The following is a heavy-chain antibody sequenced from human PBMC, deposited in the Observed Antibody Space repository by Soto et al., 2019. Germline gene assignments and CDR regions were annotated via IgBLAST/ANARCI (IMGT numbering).Heavy chain of an antibody. CDR2: IWYDGSNK. CDR3: ARDKVYGSGSYYSQYYFDY. D-gene: IGHD3-10*01. V-gene: IGHV3-33*01. J-gene: IGHJ4*02. CDR1: GFTFSSYG. Sequence: GGSLRLSCAASGFTFSSYGMHWVRQAPGKGLEWVAVIWYDGSNKYYADSVKGRFTISRDNSKNTLYLQMNSLRAEDTAVYYCARDKVYGSGSYYSQYYFDYWGQGTLVTVSS.